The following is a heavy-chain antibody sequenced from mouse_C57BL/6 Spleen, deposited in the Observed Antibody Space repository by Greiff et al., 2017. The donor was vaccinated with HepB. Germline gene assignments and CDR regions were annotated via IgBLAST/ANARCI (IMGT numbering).Heavy chain of an antibody. CDR1: GYTFTDYE. J-gene: IGHJ2*01. CDR3: TRGAGDGYFDY. Sequence: QVQLQQSGAELVRPGASVTLSCKASGYTFTDYEMHWVKQTPVHGLEWIGAIDPETGGTAYNQKFKGKAILTADKSSSTAYMELRSLTSEDSAVYYCTRGAGDGYFDYWGQGTTLTVSS. V-gene: IGHV1-15*01. CDR2: IDPETGGT. D-gene: IGHD1-1*01.